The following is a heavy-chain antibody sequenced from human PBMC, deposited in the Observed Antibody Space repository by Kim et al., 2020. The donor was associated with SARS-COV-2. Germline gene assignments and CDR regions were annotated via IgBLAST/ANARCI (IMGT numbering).Heavy chain of an antibody. CDR1: GFTFSSYG. Sequence: GGSLRLSCAASGFTFSSYGMHWVRQAPGKGLEWVAVISYDGSNKYYADSVKGRFTISRDNSKNTLYLQMNSLRAEDTAVYYCAKITHRDGPNSPLDYWGQGTLVTVSS. CDR2: ISYDGSNK. D-gene: IGHD3-10*01. V-gene: IGHV3-30*18. J-gene: IGHJ4*02. CDR3: AKITHRDGPNSPLDY.